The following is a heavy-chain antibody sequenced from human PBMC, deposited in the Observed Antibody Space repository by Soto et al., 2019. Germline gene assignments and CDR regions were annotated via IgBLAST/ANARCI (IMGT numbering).Heavy chain of an antibody. CDR1: GGSISSGDYY. V-gene: IGHV4-30-4*01. CDR2: IYYSGST. J-gene: IGHJ1*01. Sequence: PSETLSLTCTVSGGSISSGDYYWSWIRQPPGKGLEWIGYIYYSGSTYYNPSLKSRVTISVDTSKNQFSLKLSSVTAADTAVYYCARVPAAGTNVYFQHWGQGTLVTVSS. D-gene: IGHD6-13*01. CDR3: ARVPAAGTNVYFQH.